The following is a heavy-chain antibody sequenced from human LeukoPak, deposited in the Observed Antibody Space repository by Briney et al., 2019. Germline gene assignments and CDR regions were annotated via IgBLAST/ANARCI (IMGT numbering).Heavy chain of an antibody. J-gene: IGHJ5*02. CDR2: ISSSSSYI. V-gene: IGHV3-21*01. D-gene: IGHD6-13*01. CDR3: ARDIAAAVNWFDP. Sequence: GGSLRLSCAASGFTFSSYSMNWVRQAPGKGLEGVSSISSSSSYIYYADSVKGRFTISRDNAKNSLYLQMNSLRAEDTAVYYCARDIAAAVNWFDPWGQGTLVTVSS. CDR1: GFTFSSYS.